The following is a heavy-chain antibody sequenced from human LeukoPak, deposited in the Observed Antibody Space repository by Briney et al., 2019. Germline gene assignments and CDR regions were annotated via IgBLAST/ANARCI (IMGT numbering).Heavy chain of an antibody. J-gene: IGHJ4*02. Sequence: ASVKVSCKASGYTFTSYYMHWVRQAPGQGLEWMGIINPSGGSTSYAQKFQGRVTMTEDTSTDTAYMELSSLRSEDTAVYYCATIGQQLAHFDYWGQGTLVTVSS. CDR2: INPSGGST. V-gene: IGHV1-46*01. CDR1: GYTFTSYY. D-gene: IGHD6-13*01. CDR3: ATIGQQLAHFDY.